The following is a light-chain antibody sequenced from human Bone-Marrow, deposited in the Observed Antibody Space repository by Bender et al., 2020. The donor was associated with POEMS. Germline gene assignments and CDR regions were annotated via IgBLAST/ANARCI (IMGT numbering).Light chain of an antibody. CDR3: FSTDRSEWL. V-gene: IGLV3-10*01. J-gene: IGLJ2*01. CDR1: ALPKEF. CDR2: EDH. Sequence: SFGLTQSPSVSVSPGQTARITCSGDALPKEFVYWYQQKSDEAPLLIIFEDHNRPSGIPGRFSGSSSGTVAILTISGAQVEDDADYYCFSTDRSEWLFGTGTKLTVL.